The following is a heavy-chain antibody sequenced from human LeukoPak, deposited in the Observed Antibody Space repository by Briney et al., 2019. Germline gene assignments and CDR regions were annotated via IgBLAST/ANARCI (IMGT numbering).Heavy chain of an antibody. V-gene: IGHV3-30*18. D-gene: IGHD3-10*01. CDR2: ISYDGSNK. CDR1: GFTFSNYG. J-gene: IGHJ5*02. CDR3: AKDGTYGSGSYYNEWFDP. Sequence: GRSLRLSCAASGFTFSNYGMHWVRQAPGKGLEWVAVISYDGSNKYYADSVKGRFTISRDNSKNTLYLQMNSLRAEDTAVYYCAKDGTYGSGSYYNEWFDPWGQGTLVTVSS.